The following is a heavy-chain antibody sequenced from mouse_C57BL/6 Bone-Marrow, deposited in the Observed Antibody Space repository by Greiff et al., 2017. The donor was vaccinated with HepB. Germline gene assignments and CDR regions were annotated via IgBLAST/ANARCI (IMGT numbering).Heavy chain of an antibody. J-gene: IGHJ4*01. CDR2: IRSKSSNYAT. Sequence: EVQLVESGGGLVQPKGSLKLSCAASGFTFNTYAMHWVRQAPGKGLEWVARIRSKSSNYATYYADSVKDKFTISRDDSQSMLYLQMNNLKTEDTAMYYCVRDGRQLRYWAMDYWGQGTSVTVSS. D-gene: IGHD3-2*02. CDR1: GFTFNTYA. V-gene: IGHV10-3*01. CDR3: VRDGRQLRYWAMDY.